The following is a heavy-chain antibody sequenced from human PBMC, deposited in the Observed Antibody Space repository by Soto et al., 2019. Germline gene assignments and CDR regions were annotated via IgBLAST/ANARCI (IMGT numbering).Heavy chain of an antibody. CDR3: AKVTKRAAAGRYEYYKSGMDV. V-gene: IGHV3-23*01. Sequence: GGSLRLSCAASGFDFSTYAMTWVRQAPGKGLEWVSVISGIGGSSYYAASVKGRFTISRDNSKNTLFLQMNGLRAEDTAVYYCAKVTKRAAAGRYEYYKSGMDVWGQGTTVTVSS. CDR1: GFDFSTYA. J-gene: IGHJ6*02. CDR2: ISGIGGSS. D-gene: IGHD6-13*01.